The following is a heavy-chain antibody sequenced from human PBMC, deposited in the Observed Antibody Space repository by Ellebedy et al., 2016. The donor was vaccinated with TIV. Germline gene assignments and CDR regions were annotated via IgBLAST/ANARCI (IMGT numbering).Heavy chain of an antibody. CDR3: ARDRRGSYDF. V-gene: IGHV4-59*01. J-gene: IGHJ4*02. CDR2: ISNTGNT. Sequence: MPSETLSLTCTVAGASLSSYFWSWIRQPPGKGLEWIGYISNTGNTTYNPSLKSRVSISLDPSRSQFSLSLMSVTAAYTAVYFCARDRRGSYDFWGQGTLIAVSS. CDR1: GASLSSYF. D-gene: IGHD3-10*01.